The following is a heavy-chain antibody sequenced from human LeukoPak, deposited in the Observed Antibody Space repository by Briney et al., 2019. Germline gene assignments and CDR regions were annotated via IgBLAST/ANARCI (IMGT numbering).Heavy chain of an antibody. J-gene: IGHJ6*04. CDR2: IYTSGST. D-gene: IGHD3-3*01. V-gene: IGHV4-4*07. CDR3: ARAPFWSGYRLDV. CDR1: GGSISSYD. Sequence: SETLSLTCSFSGGSISSYDWSGSRQPAGKRLEWIGRIYTSGSTNYNPSLKSRVTMSVDTSKNQFSLKLSSVTAADTAVYYCARAPFWSGYRLDVWGKGTTVTVSS.